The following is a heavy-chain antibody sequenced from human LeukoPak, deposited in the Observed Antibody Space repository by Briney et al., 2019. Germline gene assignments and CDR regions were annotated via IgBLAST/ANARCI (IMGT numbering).Heavy chain of an antibody. V-gene: IGHV3-30*02. D-gene: IGHD6-19*01. J-gene: IGHJ4*02. CDR1: GFTFSSYG. CDR2: IRYDGSNK. CDR3: AIAVAGPKYYFDY. Sequence: GGSLRLSCAASGFTFSSYGMHWVRQAPGKGLEWVAFIRYDGSNKYYADSVKGRFTISRDNSKNTLYLQMNSLRAEDTAVYYCAIAVAGPKYYFDYWGQGTLVTVSS.